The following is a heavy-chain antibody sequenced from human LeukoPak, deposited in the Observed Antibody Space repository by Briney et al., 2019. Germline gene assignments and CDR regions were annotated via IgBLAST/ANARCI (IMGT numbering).Heavy chain of an antibody. Sequence: GGSLRLSCAASGFTVSSNYMSWVRQAPGKGLEWVSVTYSGGSTYYADSVKGRFTISRDNSKNTLYLQMNSLRAEDTAVYYCARDLNVGAFDYWGQGTLVTVSS. CDR3: ARDLNVGAFDY. V-gene: IGHV3-66*01. J-gene: IGHJ4*02. D-gene: IGHD1-26*01. CDR1: GFTVSSNY. CDR2: TYSGGST.